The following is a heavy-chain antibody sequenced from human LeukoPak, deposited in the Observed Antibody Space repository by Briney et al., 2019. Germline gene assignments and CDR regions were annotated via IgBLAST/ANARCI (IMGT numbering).Heavy chain of an antibody. J-gene: IGHJ4*02. CDR3: ARDVDTTYYFDY. CDR1: GYTFTSYY. V-gene: IGHV1-46*01. D-gene: IGHD5-18*01. CDR2: INPSGSNT. Sequence: ASVKVSCKASGYTFTSYYMHWVRQAPGQGLEWMGIINPSGSNTSYAQKFQGRVTMTRDTSTSTVCMELSSLRSGDTAVYYCARDVDTTYYFDYWGQGTLVTVSS.